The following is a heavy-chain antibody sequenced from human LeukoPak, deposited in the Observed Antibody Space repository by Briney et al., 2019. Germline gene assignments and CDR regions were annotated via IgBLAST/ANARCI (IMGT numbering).Heavy chain of an antibody. CDR1: GGTFSSYA. Sequence: SVKVSCKASGGTFSSYAISWVRQAPGQGLEWMGGIIPIFGTANYAQKFQGRVTITADESTSTAYMELRSLRSDDTAVYFCARDAADTVRGGDYWGQGSLVTVSS. V-gene: IGHV1-69*13. D-gene: IGHD5-18*01. CDR3: ARDAADTVRGGDY. J-gene: IGHJ4*02. CDR2: IIPIFGTA.